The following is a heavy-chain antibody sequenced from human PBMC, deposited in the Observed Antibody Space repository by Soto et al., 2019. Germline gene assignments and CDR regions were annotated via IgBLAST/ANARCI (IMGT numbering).Heavy chain of an antibody. CDR1: GFTFAGYST. Sequence: EVHLLESGGGLVQPGGSLRLSCAAPGFTFAGYSTMSWVRQAPGKGLEWGSSIGGSGGSTYCADSAKGRLNFSRDNSKNTLYLQMNALSAEDTAFYYCAKDRGGFAGGWEHFDYWGQGALVTVSS. D-gene: IGHD6-19*01. V-gene: IGHV3-23*01. J-gene: IGHJ4*02. CDR2: IGGSGGST. CDR3: AKDRGGFAGGWEHFDY.